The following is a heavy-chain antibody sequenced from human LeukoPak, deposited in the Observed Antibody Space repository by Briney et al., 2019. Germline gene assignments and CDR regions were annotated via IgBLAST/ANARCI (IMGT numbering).Heavy chain of an antibody. V-gene: IGHV3-30*18. CDR1: GFTLSSYC. J-gene: IGHJ6*02. Sequence: GWCLRLSCARCGFTLSSYCMHWVRQAPGHGIEWVAVISYDGSNKYYADSVKGRFTISIDNSKNTLYLQMNSLRAEDTAVYYCAKSPGVWSGTQDVWGQGTTVTVSS. CDR3: AKSPGVWSGTQDV. D-gene: IGHD3-10*01. CDR2: ISYDGSNK.